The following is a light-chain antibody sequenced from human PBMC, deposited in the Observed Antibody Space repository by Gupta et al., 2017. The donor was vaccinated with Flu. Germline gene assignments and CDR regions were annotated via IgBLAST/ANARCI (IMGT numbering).Light chain of an antibody. Sequence: DIQLTQSPSTLSASVGDRVTITCRASQNINSWLAWYQQKPGKAPKFLIYKASSLQSGVPSRFRGSGSGTQFTLTISSLQPDDYATYYCQQYEAYPLTFGGGTKVEIK. CDR2: KAS. J-gene: IGKJ4*01. CDR3: QQYEAYPLT. CDR1: QNINSW. V-gene: IGKV1-5*03.